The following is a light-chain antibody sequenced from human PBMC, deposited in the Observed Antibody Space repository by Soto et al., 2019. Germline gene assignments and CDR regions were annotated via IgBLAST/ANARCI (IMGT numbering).Light chain of an antibody. V-gene: IGKV3-20*01. CDR2: AAS. CDR1: QSVSSSY. Sequence: EIVLTQSPGTPSLSPGERATLSCRASQSVSSSYLAWYQQKPGQAPRLLIYAASSRATGIPDRFSGSGSETDFTLTISRLEPEDFAVYYCQRYGSSPLTFGGGTKVEIK. J-gene: IGKJ4*01. CDR3: QRYGSSPLT.